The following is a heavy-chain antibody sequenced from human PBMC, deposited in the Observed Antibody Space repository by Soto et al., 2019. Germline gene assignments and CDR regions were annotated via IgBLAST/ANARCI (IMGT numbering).Heavy chain of an antibody. CDR1: GFTFSSYA. CDR2: ISGSGGST. CDR3: AKVKEDIVVVVAATLDY. D-gene: IGHD2-15*01. V-gene: IGHV3-23*01. J-gene: IGHJ4*02. Sequence: GGSLRLSCAASGFTFSSYAMSWVHQAPGKGLEWVSAISGSGGSTYYADSVKGRFTISRDNSKNTLYLQMNSLRAEDTAVYYCAKVKEDIVVVVAATLDYWGQGTLVTVSS.